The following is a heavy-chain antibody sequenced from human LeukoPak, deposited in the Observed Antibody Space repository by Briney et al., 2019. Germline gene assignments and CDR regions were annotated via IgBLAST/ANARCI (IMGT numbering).Heavy chain of an antibody. CDR2: IGGSRGST. CDR1: GFTLSSYA. J-gene: IGHJ4*02. Sequence: PGGSLRLSCAASGFTLSSYAMSWVRQAPGKGLEWVSSIGGSRGSTYYADSVKGRFTISRDNSENTLYLQMNSLRAEDTAVYYCAKVNPPSGRDKNDYWGQGTLVTVSS. V-gene: IGHV3-23*01. CDR3: AKVNPPSGRDKNDY. D-gene: IGHD1-26*01.